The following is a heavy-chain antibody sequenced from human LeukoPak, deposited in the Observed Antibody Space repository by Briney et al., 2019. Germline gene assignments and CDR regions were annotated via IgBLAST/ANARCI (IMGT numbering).Heavy chain of an antibody. CDR1: GFTFSSYD. D-gene: IGHD5-24*01. CDR2: IGTAGDT. J-gene: IGHJ6*03. CDR3: ARMGYYYYMDV. V-gene: IGHV3-13*01. Sequence: GGSLRLSCAASGFTFSSYDMHWVRQATGKGGEWVSAIGTAGDTYYPGSVKGRFTISRENAKNSLYLQMNSLRAGDTAVYYCARMGYYYYMDVWGKGTTVTVSS.